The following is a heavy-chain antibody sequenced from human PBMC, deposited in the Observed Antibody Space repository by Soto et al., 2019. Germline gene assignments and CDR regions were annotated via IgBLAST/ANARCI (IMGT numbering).Heavy chain of an antibody. D-gene: IGHD3-22*01. V-gene: IGHV3-30-3*01. CDR2: ISYDGSNK. CDR3: ARAAQYYDSSGYDAFDI. Sequence: QVQLVESGGGVVQPGRSLRLSCAASGFTFSSYAMHWVRQAPGKGLEWVAVISYDGSNKYYADSVKGRFTISRDNPKNTLYLQMNSLRAEDTAVYYCARAAQYYDSSGYDAFDIWGQGTMVTVSS. CDR1: GFTFSSYA. J-gene: IGHJ3*02.